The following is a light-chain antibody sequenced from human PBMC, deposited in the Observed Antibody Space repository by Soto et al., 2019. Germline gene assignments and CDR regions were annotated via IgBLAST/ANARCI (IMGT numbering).Light chain of an antibody. V-gene: IGLV1-44*01. CDR2: SNN. J-gene: IGLJ2*01. CDR1: SSNIGSNT. CDR3: AAWDDSLNGAV. Sequence: QPVLTQPPSASGTPGQRVTISCSGSSSNIGSNTVNWYQQLPGTAPKLLIYSNNQRPSGVPDRFSGSKSGTSASLAISGLHSEDDADYYCAAWDDSLNGAVFGGGTKLTVL.